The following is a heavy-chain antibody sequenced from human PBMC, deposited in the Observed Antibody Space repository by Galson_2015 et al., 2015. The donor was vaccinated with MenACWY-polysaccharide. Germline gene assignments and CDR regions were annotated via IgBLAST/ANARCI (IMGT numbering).Heavy chain of an antibody. CDR3: ARDYNRWLAPLFYYYYGMDV. CDR2: LYSDGVFN. CDR1: GFSFNNHG. D-gene: IGHD1-14*01. Sequence: SLRLSCAASGFSFNNHGMHWVRQAPGKGLEWVQALYSDGVFNYFGDSVRGGFTFSRDTSNNILFLQLKNLRVDDTAVYYCARDYNRWLAPLFYYYYGMDVWGQGTTVTVSS. V-gene: IGHV3-33*01. J-gene: IGHJ6*02.